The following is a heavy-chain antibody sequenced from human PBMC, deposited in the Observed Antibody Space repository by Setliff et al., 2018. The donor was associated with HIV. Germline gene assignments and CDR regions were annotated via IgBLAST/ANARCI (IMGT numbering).Heavy chain of an antibody. CDR2: INHSRST. CDR1: GGAFSGYY. Sequence: PSETLSLTCAVYGGAFSGYYWSWIRQPPGKGLEWIGDINHSRSTNYNPSLKSRATISVDKSKKQFSLKVTSVTAADTAVYYCARDPRPSNYRLLWYFDFWGQGTLVTVSS. D-gene: IGHD2-2*01. V-gene: IGHV4-34*01. CDR3: ARDPRPSNYRLLWYFDF. J-gene: IGHJ4*02.